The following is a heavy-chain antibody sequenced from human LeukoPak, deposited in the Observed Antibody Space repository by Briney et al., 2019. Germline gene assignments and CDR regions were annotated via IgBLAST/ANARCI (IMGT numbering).Heavy chain of an antibody. CDR2: IHHSGST. D-gene: IGHD4-17*01. J-gene: IGHJ4*02. V-gene: IGHV4-38-2*02. Sequence: SETLSLTCIVSGYSISSGYYWGWIRQPPGKGLEWIGMIHHSGSTYYNPSLKSRVTISGDTSKNQFSLKLISVTAADTAVYYCARAPDYGDYVTLFDYWGQGTLVTVSS. CDR1: GYSISSGYY. CDR3: ARAPDYGDYVTLFDY.